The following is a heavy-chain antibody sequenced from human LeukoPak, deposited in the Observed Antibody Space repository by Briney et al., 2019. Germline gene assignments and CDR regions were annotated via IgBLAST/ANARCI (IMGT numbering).Heavy chain of an antibody. CDR1: GFTFSDFW. CDR2: VTQDGSEN. J-gene: IGHJ4*02. V-gene: IGHV3-7*01. Sequence: GGSLRLSCAASGFTFSDFWMSWVRQAPGKGLEWVASVTQDGSENHYVDSAKGRFTISRDNAKNSLYLQMSSLRAEDTAVYWCRRGHWDDHARGQGTLVTVSS. CDR3: RRGHWDDHA. D-gene: IGHD7-27*01.